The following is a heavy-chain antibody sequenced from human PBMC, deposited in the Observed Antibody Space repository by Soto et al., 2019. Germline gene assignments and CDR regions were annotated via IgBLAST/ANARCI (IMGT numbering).Heavy chain of an antibody. D-gene: IGHD2-8*01. CDR3: ARLVYDTRLNYMYFDF. Sequence: PSETLSLTSAVSGVSISSGKWWTWVRQTPQRGLEYIGEIFHDGTANYYPSFERRVAISVDTSKNQFSLKLTSVTAADTAIYFCARLVYDTRLNYMYFDFWGQGALVTVSS. CDR2: IFHDGTA. CDR1: GVSISSGKW. V-gene: IGHV4-4*02. J-gene: IGHJ4*02.